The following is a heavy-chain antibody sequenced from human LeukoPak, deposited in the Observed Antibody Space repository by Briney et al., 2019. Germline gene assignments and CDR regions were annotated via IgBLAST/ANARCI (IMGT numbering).Heavy chain of an antibody. J-gene: IGHJ4*02. V-gene: IGHV3-15*01. D-gene: IGHD3-3*01. CDR3: TTDKDFWGGYQDF. CDR2: IKSKADGGTT. Sequence: GGSLRLSCVASGFTFTNAWMTWVRQAPGKGLEWVGRIKSKADGGTTDYVESVKGRFIISRNDSKDTMYLQMNSLKIEDTGVYYCTTDKDFWGGYQDFWGQGILVSVSS. CDR1: GFTFTNAW.